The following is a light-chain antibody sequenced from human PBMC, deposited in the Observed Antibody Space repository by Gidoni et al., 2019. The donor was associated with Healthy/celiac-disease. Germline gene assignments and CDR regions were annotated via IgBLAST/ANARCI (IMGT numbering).Light chain of an antibody. Sequence: DIVMTQSPDSLAVSLGERATINCKSSQSVLYSSNNKNYLAWYQQKPGQPPKLLIYWASTRESGVPDRFSGSGSWTDFTRTISSLQAEDVAVYYCQQYYSTPLTFXGXTKVEIK. CDR2: WAS. CDR3: QQYYSTPLT. V-gene: IGKV4-1*01. J-gene: IGKJ4*01. CDR1: QSVLYSSNNKNY.